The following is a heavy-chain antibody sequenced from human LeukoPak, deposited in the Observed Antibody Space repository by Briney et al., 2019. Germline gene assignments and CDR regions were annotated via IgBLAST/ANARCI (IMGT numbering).Heavy chain of an antibody. CDR3: ALGGMVRGATEYYIDY. J-gene: IGHJ4*02. CDR1: GFTFSSYG. Sequence: GGSLRLSCAASGFTFSSYGMHWVRQAPGKGLEWVAVISYDGSNKLYADSVKGRFTISRDNSKNTLYVQMNSLRAGDTAVYYCALGGMVRGATEYYIDYWGQGTLVTVSS. D-gene: IGHD3-10*01. V-gene: IGHV3-30*03. CDR2: ISYDGSNK.